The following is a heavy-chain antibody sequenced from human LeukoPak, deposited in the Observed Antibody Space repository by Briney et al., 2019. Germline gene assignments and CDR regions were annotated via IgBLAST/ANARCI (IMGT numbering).Heavy chain of an antibody. D-gene: IGHD6-13*01. J-gene: IGHJ4*02. CDR2: IYHSGST. CDR3: AREGGRIAAAGTTLIDY. Sequence: PSETLSLTCAVSGGSISSGGYSWSWIRQPPGKGLEWIGYIYHSGSTYYNPSLKSRVTISVDTSKNQFSLKLSSVTAADTAVYYCAREGGRIAAAGTTLIDYWGQGTLVTVSS. CDR1: GGSISSGGYS. V-gene: IGHV4-30-2*01.